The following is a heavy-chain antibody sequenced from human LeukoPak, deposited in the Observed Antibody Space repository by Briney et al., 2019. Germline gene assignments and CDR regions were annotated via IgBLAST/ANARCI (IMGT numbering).Heavy chain of an antibody. CDR1: GFTFDDYT. D-gene: IGHD3-22*01. Sequence: GGSLRLSCAASGFTFDDYTMHWVRQAPGKGLEWVSLISWDGGSTYYADSVKGRFTISRDNSKNSLYLQMNSLRTEDTALYYCAKDIYPYDSSGYIFDYWGQGTLVTVSS. V-gene: IGHV3-43*01. CDR2: ISWDGGST. J-gene: IGHJ4*02. CDR3: AKDIYPYDSSGYIFDY.